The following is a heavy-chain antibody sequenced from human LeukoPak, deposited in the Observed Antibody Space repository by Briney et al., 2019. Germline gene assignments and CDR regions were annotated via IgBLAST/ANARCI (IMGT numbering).Heavy chain of an antibody. CDR3: AKDTGITPSGISGFFDF. D-gene: IGHD6-13*01. Sequence: PGGSLRPSCAASGFSFDDYAMHWVRQAPGKGLEWVSLISGDGDSTYYADSVKGRFTISRDNSKDSLYLQMNSLRTEDTALYYCAKDTGITPSGISGFFDFWGQGTLVTVSS. J-gene: IGHJ4*02. CDR2: ISGDGDST. CDR1: GFSFDDYA. V-gene: IGHV3-43*02.